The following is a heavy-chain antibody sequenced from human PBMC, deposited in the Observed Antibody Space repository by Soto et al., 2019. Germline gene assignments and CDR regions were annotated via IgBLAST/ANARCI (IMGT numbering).Heavy chain of an antibody. CDR2: ISGSGGGT. D-gene: IGHD6-13*01. CDR1: GFTFNSFA. Sequence: GGSLRLSCAASGFTFNSFAMNWVRQAPGKGLEWVSAISGSGGGTYYADSVKGRFTISRDNSKNTLYLLMNSLRAEDTAVYYCAKDRAGYSSLGFDHWGQGTLVTVSS. J-gene: IGHJ4*02. V-gene: IGHV3-23*01. CDR3: AKDRAGYSSLGFDH.